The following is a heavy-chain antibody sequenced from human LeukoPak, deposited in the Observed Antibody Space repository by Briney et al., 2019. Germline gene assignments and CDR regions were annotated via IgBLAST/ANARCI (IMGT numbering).Heavy chain of an antibody. CDR3: ARDVTYYGGDWFDP. V-gene: IGHV3-48*04. J-gene: IGHJ5*02. CDR1: GFTFSNSG. D-gene: IGHD4-23*01. Sequence: GGSLRLSCAASGFTFSNSGMNWVRQAPGKGLEWVSYISSATSTIYYADSVKGRFTISRDNAKNSLYLQMNSLRAEDTAVYYCARDVTYYGGDWFDPWGQGTLVTVSS. CDR2: ISSATSTI.